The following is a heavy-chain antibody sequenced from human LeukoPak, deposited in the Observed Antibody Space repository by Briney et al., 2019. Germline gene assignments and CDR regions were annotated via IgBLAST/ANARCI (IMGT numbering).Heavy chain of an antibody. CDR1: GFTFGDYA. J-gene: IGHJ4*02. D-gene: IGHD2-15*01. Sequence: GGSLRLSCTASGFTFGDYAMSWVRQAPGKGLEWVGFIRSKAYGGTTEYAASVKGRFTISRDDSKSIAYLQMNSLKTEDTAVYYCTRAPLYCSGRSCQRPIDYWGQGTLVTVSS. CDR2: IRSKAYGGTT. CDR3: TRAPLYCSGRSCQRPIDY. V-gene: IGHV3-49*04.